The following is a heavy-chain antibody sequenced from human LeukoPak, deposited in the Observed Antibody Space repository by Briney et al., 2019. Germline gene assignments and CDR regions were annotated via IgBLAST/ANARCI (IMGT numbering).Heavy chain of an antibody. CDR2: IDTNTGNP. CDR3: ARGDYETHGYQTR. V-gene: IGHV7-4-1*02. Sequence: ASVKVSCKASGYIFTSYVLHWVRQAPGQGLEWMGWIDTNTGNPTYAQGFTGRFVFSLDTSVSTAYLQISSLKADDTAMYYCARGDYETHGYQTRWGQGTLVTVSS. D-gene: IGHD3-22*01. CDR1: GYIFTSYV. J-gene: IGHJ4*02.